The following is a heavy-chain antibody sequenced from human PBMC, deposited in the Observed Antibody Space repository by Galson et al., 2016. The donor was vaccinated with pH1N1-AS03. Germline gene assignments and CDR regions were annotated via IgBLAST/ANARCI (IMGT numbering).Heavy chain of an antibody. D-gene: IGHD2-21*01. V-gene: IGHV2-70*11. CDR1: GFSLTTDKMC. CDR2: IAWDDDE. Sequence: PALVKPTQTLTLTCNFSGFSLTTDKMCVTWIRQPPGKALEWLARIAWDDDEYYSRSLRTRLTISKDTSKNQVVLKMTNMDPADTGTYFCARSPGDSFYSLGMDVWGQGTTVTIS. J-gene: IGHJ6*02. CDR3: ARSPGDSFYSLGMDV.